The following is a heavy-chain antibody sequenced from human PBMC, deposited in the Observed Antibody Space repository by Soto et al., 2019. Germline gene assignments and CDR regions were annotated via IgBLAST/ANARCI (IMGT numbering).Heavy chain of an antibody. D-gene: IGHD4-17*01. V-gene: IGHV4-59*08. CDR3: ARLDYGDHMDV. J-gene: IGHJ6*02. CDR2: IYYSGST. CDR1: GGSISSYY. Sequence: PSETLSLTCPVSGGSISSYYWSWIRQPPGKGLEWIGYIYYSGSTNYNPSLKSRVTISVDTSKNQFSLKLSSVTAADTAVYYCARLDYGDHMDVWGQGTTVTVSS.